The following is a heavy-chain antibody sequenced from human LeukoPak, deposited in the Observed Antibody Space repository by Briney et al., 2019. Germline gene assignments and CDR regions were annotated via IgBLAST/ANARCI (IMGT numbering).Heavy chain of an antibody. CDR3: AREGLNMVRGVIPKEAWGWFDP. V-gene: IGHV4-61*02. J-gene: IGHJ5*02. CDR1: GGSISSGSYY. D-gene: IGHD3-10*01. CDR2: IYTSGST. Sequence: SQTLSLTCTVSGGSISSGSYYWNWIRQPAGKGLEWIGRIYTSGSTNYNPSLKSRVTISVDTSKNQFSLKLSSVTAADPAVYYCAREGLNMVRGVIPKEAWGWFDPWGQGTLVTVSS.